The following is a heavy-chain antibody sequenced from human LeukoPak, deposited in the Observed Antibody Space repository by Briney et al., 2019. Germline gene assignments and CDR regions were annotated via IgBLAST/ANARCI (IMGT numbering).Heavy chain of an antibody. CDR1: GFTFSSYW. CDR3: ASLGELSAFDY. J-gene: IGHJ4*02. CDR2: INSDGSRT. V-gene: IGHV3-74*01. Sequence: GGSLRLSCAASGFTFSSYWMHWVRQAPRKGLVWVSRINSDGSRTSYADSVKGRFTISRDNAKNTLYLQMNSLRAEDTAVYYCASLGELSAFDYWGQGTLVTVSS. D-gene: IGHD3-16*02.